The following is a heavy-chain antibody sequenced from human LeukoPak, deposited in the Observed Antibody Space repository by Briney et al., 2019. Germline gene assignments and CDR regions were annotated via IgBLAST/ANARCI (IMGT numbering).Heavy chain of an antibody. V-gene: IGHV3-30*14. J-gene: IGHJ5*02. CDR1: GFTFSTSW. Sequence: GGSLRLSCAASGFTFSTSWMHWVRQAPGKGLEWVAVISFDGTNKYYANSVQGRFTISRDNSKNTLYLQMNSLRAEDTAVYYCARGGFRFHSWGQGTLVTVSS. CDR3: ARGGFRFHS. CDR2: ISFDGTNK.